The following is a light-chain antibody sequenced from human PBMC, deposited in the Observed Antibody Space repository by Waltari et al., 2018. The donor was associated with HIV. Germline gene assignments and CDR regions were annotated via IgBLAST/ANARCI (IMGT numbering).Light chain of an antibody. CDR3: LLSYSGARPWV. J-gene: IGLJ3*02. CDR1: TGDGESGFD. V-gene: IGLV7-46*01. CDR2: DAT. Sequence: QAVVTQEPSLTVSPGGTVTLTCGSSTGDGESGFDPYWFQQRPGQAPRTLIYDATNKFSWTPARFSGSLLGGKAALTLSGAQPDDEADYYCLLSYSGARPWVFGGGTKLTVL.